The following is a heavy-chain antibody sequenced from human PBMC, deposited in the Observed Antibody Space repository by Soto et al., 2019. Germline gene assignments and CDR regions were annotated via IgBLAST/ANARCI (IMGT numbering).Heavy chain of an antibody. Sequence: SETLSLTCTVSGGSISSGGYYWSWIRQHPGKGLEWIGYIYYSGSTYYNPSLKSRVTISVDTSKNQFSLKLSSVTAADTAVYYCARCSSKGYGMDVWGQGTTVTVSS. V-gene: IGHV4-31*03. CDR3: ARCSSKGYGMDV. J-gene: IGHJ6*02. CDR2: IYYSGST. CDR1: GGSISSGGYY. D-gene: IGHD2-2*01.